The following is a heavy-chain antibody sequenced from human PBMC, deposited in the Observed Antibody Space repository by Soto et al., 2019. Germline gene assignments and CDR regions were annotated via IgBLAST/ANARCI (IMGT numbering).Heavy chain of an antibody. J-gene: IGHJ4*02. CDR1: GFTFSSYA. CDR3: AKRHSSSWYYFDY. Sequence: GGSLRLSCAASGFTFSSYAMSWVRQAPGKGLEWVSAISGSGGSTYYADSVKGRFTISRDNSKNTLYLQMNSLRVEDTAVYYCAKRHSSSWYYFDYWGQGTLVTVSS. V-gene: IGHV3-23*01. D-gene: IGHD6-13*01. CDR2: ISGSGGST.